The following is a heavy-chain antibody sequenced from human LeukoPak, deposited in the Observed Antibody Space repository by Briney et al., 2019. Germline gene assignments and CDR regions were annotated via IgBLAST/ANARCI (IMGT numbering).Heavy chain of an antibody. CDR2: IYHSGST. V-gene: IGHV4-34*01. J-gene: IGHJ4*02. Sequence: SETLSLTCAVYGGSFSGYYWSWIRQPPGKGLEWIGEIYHSGSTNYNPSLKSRVTISVDTSKNQFSLKLSSVTAADTAVYYCARVSVLYWRCMGRSCFSSCLDGRYFDYWGQGTLVTVSS. D-gene: IGHD2-8*02. CDR3: ARVSVLYWRCMGRSCFSSCLDGRYFDY. CDR1: GGSFSGYY.